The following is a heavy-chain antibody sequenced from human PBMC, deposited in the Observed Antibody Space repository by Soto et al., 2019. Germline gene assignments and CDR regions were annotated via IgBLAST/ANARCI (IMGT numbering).Heavy chain of an antibody. Sequence: EVQLVESGGGLVQPGGSLRLSCAASGFTFSSYWMSWVGQAPGQGLEGVANIKQDGREKYYVDSVKGRCTISRDNAKNSLYLQMNSLRAEDTAVYSCARQRWLLNYWYFDLWGRGTLVTVSS. V-gene: IGHV3-7*01. CDR2: IKQDGREK. D-gene: IGHD5-12*01. CDR1: GFTFSSYW. CDR3: ARQRWLLNYWYFDL. J-gene: IGHJ2*01.